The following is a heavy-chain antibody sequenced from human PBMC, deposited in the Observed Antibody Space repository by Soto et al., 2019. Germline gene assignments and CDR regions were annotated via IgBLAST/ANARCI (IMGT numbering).Heavy chain of an antibody. CDR1: GYTFTSYG. D-gene: IGHD6-19*01. CDR2: ISAYNGNK. Sequence: GASVKVSCKASGYTFTSYGISWVRQAPGQGLEWMGWISAYNGNKNYAQKLQGRVTMTTDTSTSTAYMELRSLRSDDTAVYYCARETEQWLVRAFDIWGQGTMVTVSS. V-gene: IGHV1-18*01. J-gene: IGHJ3*02. CDR3: ARETEQWLVRAFDI.